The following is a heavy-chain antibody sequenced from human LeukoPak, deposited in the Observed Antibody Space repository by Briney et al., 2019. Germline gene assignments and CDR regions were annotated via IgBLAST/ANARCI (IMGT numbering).Heavy chain of an antibody. CDR2: INHSGST. Sequence: SETLSLTCAVYGGSFSGYYWSWIRQPPGKGLEWIGEINHSGSTNYNPSLKSRVTMSVDTSKNQFSLKLSSVTAADTAVYYCARGRYITWFDPWGQGTLVTVSS. CDR3: ARGRYITWFDP. CDR1: GGSFSGYY. D-gene: IGHD5-24*01. V-gene: IGHV4-34*01. J-gene: IGHJ5*02.